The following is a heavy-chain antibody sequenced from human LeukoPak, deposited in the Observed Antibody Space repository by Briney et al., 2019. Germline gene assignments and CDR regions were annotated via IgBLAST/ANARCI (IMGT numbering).Heavy chain of an antibody. J-gene: IGHJ1*01. CDR1: GFTFSSYA. CDR3: TTDGDYDFWSGYYHREYFQH. Sequence: GGSLRLSCAASGFTFSSYAMHWVRQAPGKGLEWVGRIKSKTDGGTTDYAAPVKGRFTISRDDSKNTLYLQMNSLKTEDTAVYYCTTDGDYDFWSGYYHREYFQHWGQGTLVTVSS. CDR2: IKSKTDGGTT. V-gene: IGHV3-15*01. D-gene: IGHD3-3*01.